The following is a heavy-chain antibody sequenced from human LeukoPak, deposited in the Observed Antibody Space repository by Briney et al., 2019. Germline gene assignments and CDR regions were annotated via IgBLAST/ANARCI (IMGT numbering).Heavy chain of an antibody. CDR1: GGSFSGYY. CDR3: ARGVTMVRGVIKYYYYYYMDV. V-gene: IGHV4-34*01. J-gene: IGHJ6*03. D-gene: IGHD3-10*01. Sequence: PSETLSLTCAVYGGSFSGYYWSWIRQPPGKGLEWIGEINHSGSTNYNPSPKSRVTISVDTSKNQFSLKLSSVTAADTAVYYCARGVTMVRGVIKYYYYYYMDVWGKGTTVTVSS. CDR2: INHSGST.